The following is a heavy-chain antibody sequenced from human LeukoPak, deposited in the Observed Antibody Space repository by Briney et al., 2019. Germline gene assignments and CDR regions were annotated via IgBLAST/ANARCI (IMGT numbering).Heavy chain of an antibody. CDR2: IYSGGNT. CDR1: GFTVSSIS. J-gene: IGHJ4*02. V-gene: IGHV3-53*01. Sequence: PGGSLRLSCTVSGFTVSSISMSWVRQAPGKGLEWVSFIYSGGNTHYSDSVKGRFTISRDNSKNTLYLQMNSLRAEDTAVYYCATSFGPVIAAAGTGADWGQGTLVTVSS. CDR3: ATSFGPVIAAAGTGAD. D-gene: IGHD6-13*01.